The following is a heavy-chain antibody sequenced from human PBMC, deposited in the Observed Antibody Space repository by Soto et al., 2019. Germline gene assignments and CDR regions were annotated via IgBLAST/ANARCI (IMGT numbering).Heavy chain of an antibody. CDR3: ARAAQQLANWFDP. Sequence: GASVKVSCKASGYTFTSYVINWLRQATGQGLEWMGWMNPNSGNTGYAQKFQGRVTMTRNTSISTAYMELSSRRSEDTAVYYCARAAQQLANWFDPWGQGTLVTVSS. V-gene: IGHV1-8*01. D-gene: IGHD6-13*01. CDR1: GYTFTSYV. CDR2: MNPNSGNT. J-gene: IGHJ5*02.